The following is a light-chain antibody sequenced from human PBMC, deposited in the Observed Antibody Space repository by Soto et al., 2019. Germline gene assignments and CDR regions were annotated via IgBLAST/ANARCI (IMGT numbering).Light chain of an antibody. CDR2: GAS. J-gene: IGKJ4*01. Sequence: EIVLTQSPGTLSLSPGERATLSCRASQSVSSDLAWYQQKPGQAPRVLFYGASTRATGIPARFSGSGSGTEFTLTIRSLQSEDSAVYYCQQYNDWPLTFGGGTKVDIK. V-gene: IGKV3-15*01. CDR1: QSVSSD. CDR3: QQYNDWPLT.